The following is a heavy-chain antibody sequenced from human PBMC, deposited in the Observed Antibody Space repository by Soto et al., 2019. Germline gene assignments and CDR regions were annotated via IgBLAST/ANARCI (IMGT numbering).Heavy chain of an antibody. Sequence: SETLSLTCTVSGGSISSYYWSWIRQPPGKGLEWIGYIYYSGSTNYNPSLKSRVTISVDTSKNQFSLKLSSVTAADTAVYYCARRFGVPPYYYYYMDVWGKGTTVNVSS. CDR2: IYYSGST. CDR3: ARRFGVPPYYYYYMDV. CDR1: GGSISSYY. D-gene: IGHD3-3*01. J-gene: IGHJ6*03. V-gene: IGHV4-59*08.